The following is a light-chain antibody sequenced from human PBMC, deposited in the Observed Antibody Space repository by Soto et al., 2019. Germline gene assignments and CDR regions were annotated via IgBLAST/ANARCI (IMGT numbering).Light chain of an antibody. CDR1: SSDVGGYNN. J-gene: IGLJ1*01. Sequence: QSALTQPASVSGSPGQSITISCTGTSSDVGGYNNVSWYQQHPGKVPKLMIYGVSRRPSGVSNRFSGSKSGNTASLTISGLQAEDEADYYCSSYTGSSTLVFGTGTKLTVL. CDR3: SSYTGSSTLV. CDR2: GVS. V-gene: IGLV2-14*01.